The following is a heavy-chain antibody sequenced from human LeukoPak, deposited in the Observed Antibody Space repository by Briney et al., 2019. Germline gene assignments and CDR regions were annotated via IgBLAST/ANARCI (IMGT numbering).Heavy chain of an antibody. CDR3: ARMGGYSGYATH. D-gene: IGHD5-12*01. Sequence: SETLSLTCTVSGGSISTYYWSWIRQPPGKGLEWIGYIYSSGSANDNPPLKSRVTISVDTSKNQFSLKLSSVTAADTAVYYCARMGGYSGYATHWGQGTPVTVSS. V-gene: IGHV4-59*08. CDR2: IYSSGSA. CDR1: GGSISTYY. J-gene: IGHJ4*02.